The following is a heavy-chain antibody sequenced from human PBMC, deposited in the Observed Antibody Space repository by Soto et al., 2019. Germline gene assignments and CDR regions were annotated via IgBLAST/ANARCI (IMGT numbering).Heavy chain of an antibody. J-gene: IGHJ4*02. CDR3: ARFKYSSVYNSGY. Sequence: ASVKVSCKASGYTFTSYAMHWVRQAPGQRLEWMGWINAGNGNTKYSQKFQGRVTITRDTSTSTVYMELSSLTSEDTAMYYCARFKYSSVYNSGYWGQGSLVPVSS. D-gene: IGHD3-22*01. CDR2: INAGNGNT. V-gene: IGHV1-3*01. CDR1: GYTFTSYA.